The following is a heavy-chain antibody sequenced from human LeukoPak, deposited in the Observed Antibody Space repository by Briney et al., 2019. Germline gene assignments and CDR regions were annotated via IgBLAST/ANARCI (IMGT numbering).Heavy chain of an antibody. D-gene: IGHD4-17*01. Sequence: SETLSLTCTVSGGSISSYYWSWIRQPAGKGLEWIGRIYTSGTTHYNPSLKSRVTISVDTSKNQFSLKLSSVTAADTAVYYCARAADYGDLFDYWGQGTLVTVSS. CDR1: GGSISSYY. CDR3: ARAADYGDLFDY. CDR2: IYTSGTT. J-gene: IGHJ4*02. V-gene: IGHV4-4*07.